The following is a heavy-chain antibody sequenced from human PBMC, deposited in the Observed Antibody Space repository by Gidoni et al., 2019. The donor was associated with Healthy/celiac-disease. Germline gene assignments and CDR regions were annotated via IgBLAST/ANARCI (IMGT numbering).Heavy chain of an antibody. J-gene: IGHJ4*02. Sequence: EVQLVETGGGLIQPGGSLRLSCAASGFTVSSNYMRWVRQAPGKGVEWVSVIYSGGSTYYADSVKGRFTISRDNSKNTLYLQMNSLRAEDTAVYYCARIESRLGGMYYWGQGTLVTVSS. D-gene: IGHD3-16*01. CDR3: ARIESRLGGMYY. V-gene: IGHV3-53*02. CDR1: GFTVSSNY. CDR2: IYSGGST.